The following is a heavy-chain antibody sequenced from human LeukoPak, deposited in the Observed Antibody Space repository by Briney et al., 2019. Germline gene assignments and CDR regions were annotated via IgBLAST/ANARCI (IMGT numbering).Heavy chain of an antibody. J-gene: IGHJ4*02. D-gene: IGHD4-17*01. CDR2: IYSGGST. V-gene: IGHV3-66*01. CDR1: GFTFSSYS. Sequence: GGSLRLSCAASGFTFSSYSMNWVRQAPGKGLEWVSVIYSGGSTYYADSVKGRFTISRDNSKNTLYLQMNSLRAEDTAVYYCAMGVTTVDYWGQGTLVTVSS. CDR3: AMGVTTVDY.